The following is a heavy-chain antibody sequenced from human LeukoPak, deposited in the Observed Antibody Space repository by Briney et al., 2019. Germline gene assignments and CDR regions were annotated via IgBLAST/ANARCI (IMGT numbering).Heavy chain of an antibody. Sequence: SVKVSCKASGGTFSSYAISWVRQAPGQGLEWMGGIIPIFGTANYAQKFQGRVTITADESTSTAYMELSSLRSEDTAVYYCARDRSSSSWYDYYYYGMDVWGQGTSVTVSS. V-gene: IGHV1-69*13. CDR2: IIPIFGTA. D-gene: IGHD6-13*01. CDR1: GGTFSSYA. J-gene: IGHJ6*02. CDR3: ARDRSSSSWYDYYYYGMDV.